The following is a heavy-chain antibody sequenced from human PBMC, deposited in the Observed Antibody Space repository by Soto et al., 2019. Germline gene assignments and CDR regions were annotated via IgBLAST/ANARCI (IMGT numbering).Heavy chain of an antibody. CDR2: IIPILGIA. D-gene: IGHD3-16*02. CDR3: ARSIMITFGGVIVDATGFDY. J-gene: IGHJ4*02. Sequence: QVQLVQSGAEVKKPGSSVKVSCKASGGTFSSYTISWVRQAPGQGLEWMGRIIPILGIANYAQKFQGRVTITADKSTSKAYMELSSLRSEDTAVYYCARSIMITFGGVIVDATGFDYWGQGTLVTVSS. CDR1: GGTFSSYT. V-gene: IGHV1-69*02.